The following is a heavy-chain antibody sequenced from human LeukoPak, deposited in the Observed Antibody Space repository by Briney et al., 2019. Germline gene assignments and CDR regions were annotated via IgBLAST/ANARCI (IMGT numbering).Heavy chain of an antibody. CDR3: ARGAASSAFDI. V-gene: IGHV4-34*01. CDR1: GGSFSGYY. D-gene: IGHD6-13*01. J-gene: IGHJ3*02. CDR2: INHSGST. Sequence: SETLSLTCAVYGGSFSGYYWSWIRQPPGKGLEWIGEINHSGSTNYNPSLKSRVAISVDTSKNQFSLKLSSVAAADTAVYYCARGAASSAFDIWGQGTMVTVSS.